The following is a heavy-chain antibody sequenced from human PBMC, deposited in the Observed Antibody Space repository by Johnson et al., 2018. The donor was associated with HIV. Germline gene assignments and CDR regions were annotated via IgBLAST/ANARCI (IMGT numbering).Heavy chain of an antibody. Sequence: QVQLVESGGGVVRPGGSLRLSCAASGFTFSSYGMHWVRQAPGKGLEWVAVIWYDGSNKYYADSVKGRFTISRDNSKNTLYLQMRSLRAEDTAVYYCAKDRGTAMDNDAFDIWGQGTTVIVSS. CDR2: IWYDGSNK. D-gene: IGHD5-18*01. V-gene: IGHV3-33*06. CDR1: GFTFSSYG. J-gene: IGHJ3*02. CDR3: AKDRGTAMDNDAFDI.